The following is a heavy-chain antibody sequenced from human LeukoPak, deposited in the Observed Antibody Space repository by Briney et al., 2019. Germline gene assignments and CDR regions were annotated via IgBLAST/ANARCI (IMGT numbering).Heavy chain of an antibody. Sequence: GSLRLSCAASGFSFNTYGMTWVRQAPGKGVEWVSAISGSGSDTYYADSVQGRFTISRDNSKNTLSLQMDSLRAEDTAVYYCAKRRDSHETLYFFDSWGQGILVTVSS. J-gene: IGHJ4*02. CDR1: GFSFNTYG. CDR2: ISGSGSDT. V-gene: IGHV3-23*01. CDR3: AKRRDSHETLYFFDS. D-gene: IGHD2-15*01.